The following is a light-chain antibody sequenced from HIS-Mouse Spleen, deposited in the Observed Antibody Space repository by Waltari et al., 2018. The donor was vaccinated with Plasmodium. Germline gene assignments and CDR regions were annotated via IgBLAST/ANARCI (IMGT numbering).Light chain of an antibody. V-gene: IGKV1-6*01. Sequence: AIQMTQSPSSLSASVGDRVTITCRASQGIRNDLGWYQQKPGKAPKLLIYAASSLQSGGPSRFCGSGSGTDFTLTISSLQPEDFATYYCLPDYNYPYTIGQGTKLEIK. J-gene: IGKJ2*01. CDR2: AAS. CDR3: LPDYNYPYT. CDR1: QGIRND.